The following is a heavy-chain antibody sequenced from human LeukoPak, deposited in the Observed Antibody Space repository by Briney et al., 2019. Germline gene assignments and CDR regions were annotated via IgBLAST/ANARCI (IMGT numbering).Heavy chain of an antibody. J-gene: IGHJ6*03. CDR3: TPDLYSRGWYWGYYYYMDV. CDR1: GFTFSNAW. D-gene: IGHD6-19*01. Sequence: GGSLRLSCAASGFTFSNAWKSWVRQAPGKGLEWVGRIKSKTDGGTTDYAAPVKGRFTISRDDSKNTLYLQMNSLKTEDTAVYYCTPDLYSRGWYWGYYYYMDVWGKGTTATVSS. V-gene: IGHV3-15*01. CDR2: IKSKTDGGTT.